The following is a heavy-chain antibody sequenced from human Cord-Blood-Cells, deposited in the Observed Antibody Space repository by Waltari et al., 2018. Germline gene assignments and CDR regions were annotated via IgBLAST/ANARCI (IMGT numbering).Heavy chain of an antibody. D-gene: IGHD6-6*01. CDR3: ARPGSSSSFAFDI. V-gene: IGHV3-33*01. Sequence: QVQLVESGGGVVQPGRSLRLSCAASGFTFSSYGMHWVRQAPGKGLEWVAVIWYDGSNKYYADSVKGRFTISRDNSKNTLYLQMNSLRAEDTAVYYCARPGSSSSFAFDIWGQGTMVTVSS. CDR2: IWYDGSNK. CDR1: GFTFSSYG. J-gene: IGHJ3*02.